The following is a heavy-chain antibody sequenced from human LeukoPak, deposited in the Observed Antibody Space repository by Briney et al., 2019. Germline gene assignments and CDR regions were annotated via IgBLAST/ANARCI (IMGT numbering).Heavy chain of an antibody. CDR2: IYTSGST. J-gene: IGHJ4*02. CDR1: GGSISSYY. D-gene: IGHD3-22*01. V-gene: IGHV4-4*07. Sequence: PSETLSLTCTVSGGSISSYYRGWIRQPARKGLEWVGRIYTSGSTNSNPSLKSRVTMSVDTSKNQFSLKLSSVTAADTAVYYCARDRTYESSGYYVYWGQGALVTVSS. CDR3: ARDRTYESSGYYVY.